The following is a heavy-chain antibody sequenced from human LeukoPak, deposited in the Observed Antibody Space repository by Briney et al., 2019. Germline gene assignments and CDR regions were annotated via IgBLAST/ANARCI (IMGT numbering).Heavy chain of an antibody. Sequence: AGGSLRLSCAASGFTFSRYAMHWVRQAPGEGLEWVSGISWNSGSIGYADPVKGRFTISRDNAKNSLYLQMNSLRAEDTALYYCAKEAYSSSSSHLDYWGQGTLVTVSS. D-gene: IGHD6-6*01. V-gene: IGHV3-9*01. J-gene: IGHJ4*02. CDR3: AKEAYSSSSSHLDY. CDR2: ISWNSGSI. CDR1: GFTFSRYA.